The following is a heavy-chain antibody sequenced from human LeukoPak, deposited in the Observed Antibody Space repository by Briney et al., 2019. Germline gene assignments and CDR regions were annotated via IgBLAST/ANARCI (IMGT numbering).Heavy chain of an antibody. D-gene: IGHD4-17*01. CDR2: ISGSGGRT. CDR1: GFTFSNYA. Sequence: GGSLRLSCTASGFTFSNYAMSRVRQAPGKGLEWVSAISGSGGRTDHADSVKGRFTVSRDNSKNTVSLQMNSLRAEDTAIYFCAKHKENYGDSCLDDNWGQGTLVTVSS. J-gene: IGHJ4*02. CDR3: AKHKENYGDSCLDDN. V-gene: IGHV3-23*01.